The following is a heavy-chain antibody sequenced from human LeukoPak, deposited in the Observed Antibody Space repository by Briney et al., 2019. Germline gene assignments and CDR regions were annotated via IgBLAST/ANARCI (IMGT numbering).Heavy chain of an antibody. CDR1: EFTFSSYW. J-gene: IGHJ4*02. CDR3: AKAGIAVPATPEY. CDR2: INSDGSST. Sequence: GGSLRLSCAASEFTFSSYWMHWVRQAPGKGLVWVSRINSDGSSTSYADSVKGRFTISRDNSKNTLYLQMNSLRAEDTAVYYCAKAGIAVPATPEYCGQGTQVTVSS. V-gene: IGHV3-74*01. D-gene: IGHD6-19*01.